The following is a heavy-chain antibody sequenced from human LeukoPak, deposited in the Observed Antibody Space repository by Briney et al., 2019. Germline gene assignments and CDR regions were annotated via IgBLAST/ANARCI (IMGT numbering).Heavy chain of an antibody. CDR3: ARQGYYDSSGYYAFDF. V-gene: IGHV3-23*01. D-gene: IGHD3-22*01. J-gene: IGHJ4*02. CDR2: TVSRGTT. CDR1: GFTFTSDA. Sequence: GGSLRLSCVASGFTFTSDAMNWVRQAPGKGLEWVSSTVSRGTTQYADSVKGRFTVSRDTSKNTLYLQMNSLRAEDTAVYYCARQGYYDSSGYYAFDFWGQGTLVTVSS.